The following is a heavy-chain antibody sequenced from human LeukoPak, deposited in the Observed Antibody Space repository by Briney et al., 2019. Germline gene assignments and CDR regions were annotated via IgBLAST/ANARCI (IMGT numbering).Heavy chain of an antibody. Sequence: GGSLRLSCTGSGFTFSSYAMNWVRQAPGKGLEWVSAIGGSDGSTYYADSVKGRFTISRDNSENTLYLQMNSLRAEDTAVYYCAKVVVAASWDQNFDYWGQGTLVTVSS. CDR1: GFTFSSYA. CDR3: AKVVVAASWDQNFDY. V-gene: IGHV3-23*01. J-gene: IGHJ4*02. D-gene: IGHD2-15*01. CDR2: IGGSDGST.